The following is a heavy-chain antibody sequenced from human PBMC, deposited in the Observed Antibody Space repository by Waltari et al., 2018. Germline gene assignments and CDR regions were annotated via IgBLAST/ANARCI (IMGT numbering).Heavy chain of an antibody. D-gene: IGHD6-19*01. CDR3: ARPTQWLALGY. CDR2: INHSGST. Sequence: QVQLQQWGAGLLKPSETLSLTCAVYGGSFSGYYWSWIRQPPGKGLEWIGEINHSGSTNYNPSLKSRVTISVDTSKNQCSRKLSSVTAADTAVYYCARPTQWLALGYWGQGTLVTVSS. CDR1: GGSFSGYY. J-gene: IGHJ4*02. V-gene: IGHV4-34*01.